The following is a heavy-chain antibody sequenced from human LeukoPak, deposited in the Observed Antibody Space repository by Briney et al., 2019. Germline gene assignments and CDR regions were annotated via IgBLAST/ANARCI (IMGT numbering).Heavy chain of an antibody. V-gene: IGHV3-73*01. CDR2: IRSKANSYAT. J-gene: IGHJ4*02. CDR1: GFTFSGSA. CDR3: TSITADTAMVGFDY. Sequence: GGSLRLSCAASGFTFSGSAMHWVRQASGKGLEWVGRIRSKANSYATACAASVKGRFTISRDDSKNTAYLQMNSLKTEDTAVYYCTSITADTAMVGFDYWGQGTLVTVSS. D-gene: IGHD5-18*01.